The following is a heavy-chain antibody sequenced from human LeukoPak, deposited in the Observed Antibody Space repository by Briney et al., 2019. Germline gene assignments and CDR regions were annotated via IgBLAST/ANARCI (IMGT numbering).Heavy chain of an antibody. D-gene: IGHD3-10*01. CDR1: GFTFDDYA. Sequence: PGGSLRLSCAASGFTFDDYAMHWVRQAPGKGLEWVSGISWNSGSIGYADSVKGRFTISRDNAKNSLYLQMNSLRAEDTALYYCAKDLRTGAFDIWGQGTVVTVSS. V-gene: IGHV3-9*01. CDR3: AKDLRTGAFDI. CDR2: ISWNSGSI. J-gene: IGHJ3*02.